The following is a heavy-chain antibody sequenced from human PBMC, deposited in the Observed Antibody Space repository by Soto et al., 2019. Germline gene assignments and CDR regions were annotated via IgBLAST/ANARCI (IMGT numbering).Heavy chain of an antibody. CDR2: IIPIFGTA. J-gene: IGHJ6*02. CDR1: GGTFSSYA. CDR3: ARDNVIAARPDYYYYGMDV. Sequence: QVQLVQSGAEVKKPGSSVKVSCKASGGTFSSYAISWVRQAPGQGLEWMGGIIPIFGTANYAQKFQGRVTITADESTSTDYMELSSLRSEDTAVYYCARDNVIAARPDYYYYGMDVWGQGTTVTVSS. V-gene: IGHV1-69*01. D-gene: IGHD6-6*01.